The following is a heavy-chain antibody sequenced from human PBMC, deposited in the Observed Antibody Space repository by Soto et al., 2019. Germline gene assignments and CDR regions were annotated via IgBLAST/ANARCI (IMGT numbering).Heavy chain of an antibody. V-gene: IGHV1-3*01. CDR2: INAGNGNT. CDR1: GYTFTSYA. J-gene: IGHJ4*02. D-gene: IGHD6-19*01. CDR3: AREAPAVAWFAY. Sequence: ASVKVSCKASGYTFTSYAMHWVRQAPGQRLEWMGWINAGNGNTKYSQKFQGRVTITRDTSASTAYMELSSLRSEDTAVYYCAREAPAVAWFAYWGQGTLVTVSS.